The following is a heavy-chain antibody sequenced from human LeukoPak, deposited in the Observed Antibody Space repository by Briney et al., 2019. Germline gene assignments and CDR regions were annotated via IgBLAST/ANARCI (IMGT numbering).Heavy chain of an antibody. CDR1: GYSFTSYW. CDR2: IDPSDSYT. CDR3: ASNGVTMARNGYGMDV. J-gene: IGHJ6*02. V-gene: IGHV5-10-1*01. Sequence: AGESLKISCKGSGYSFTSYWISWVRQMPGKGLEWMGRIDPSDSYTNYSPSFQGHVTISADKSISTAYLQWGSLKASDTAMYYCASNGVTMARNGYGMDVWGQGTTVTVSS. D-gene: IGHD3-10*01.